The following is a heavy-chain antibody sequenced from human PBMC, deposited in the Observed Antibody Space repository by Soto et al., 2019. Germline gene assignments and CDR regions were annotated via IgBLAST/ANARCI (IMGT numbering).Heavy chain of an antibody. CDR3: AKGGSGSYSNAFDI. Sequence: SETLSLTCTVSDGAISGYYWGWIRQPPGKGLEWIGSIYYSGSTYYNPSLKSRVTISVDTSKNQFSLKLSSVTAADTAVYYCAKGGSGSYSNAFDIWGQGTMVTVSS. CDR1: DGAISGYY. D-gene: IGHD3-10*01. J-gene: IGHJ3*02. CDR2: IYYSGST. V-gene: IGHV4-39*01.